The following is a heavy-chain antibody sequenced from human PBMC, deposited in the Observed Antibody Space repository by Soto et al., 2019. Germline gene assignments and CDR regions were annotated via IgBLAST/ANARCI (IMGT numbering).Heavy chain of an antibody. D-gene: IGHD5-12*01. J-gene: IGHJ4*02. Sequence: EVQVLESGGGLVQPGGSLRLSCVGSGFTFSTYWMTWVRQAPGKGLEWVANIKQDGSEKHYVDSVKGRFTISRDNPKNSLYLQMNSLRAEDTAVYYCAIQRRDGYFGDYWGQGTLVTVSS. CDR3: AIQRRDGYFGDY. CDR2: IKQDGSEK. CDR1: GFTFSTYW. V-gene: IGHV3-7*01.